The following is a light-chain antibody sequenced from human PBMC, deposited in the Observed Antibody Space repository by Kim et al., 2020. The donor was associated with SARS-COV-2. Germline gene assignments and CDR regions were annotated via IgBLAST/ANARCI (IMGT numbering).Light chain of an antibody. CDR3: QSYDSSNQV. V-gene: IGLV6-57*03. CDR2: EVN. J-gene: IGLJ2*01. CDR1: SVSVATDY. Sequence: GKTVTTPCTRSSVSVATDYVHSYQQRPRSAPPTVIYEVNQRPSGVPDRFSGSIDRSSNSSSLTISGLKTEDEADYYCQSYDSSNQVFGGGTQLTVL.